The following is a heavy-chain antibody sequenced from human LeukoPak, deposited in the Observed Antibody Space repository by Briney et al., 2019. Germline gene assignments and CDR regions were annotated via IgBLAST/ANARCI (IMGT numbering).Heavy chain of an antibody. CDR1: GYTFTDYY. Sequence: ASVKVSCKASGYTFTDYYMHWLRQAPGQRLEWMGWINAGNGNTKYSQKFQGRVTITRDTSASTAYMELSSLRSEDTAVYYCARDQSTMVRAPGYWGQGTLVTVSS. CDR2: INAGNGNT. V-gene: IGHV1-3*01. J-gene: IGHJ4*02. CDR3: ARDQSTMVRAPGY. D-gene: IGHD3-10*01.